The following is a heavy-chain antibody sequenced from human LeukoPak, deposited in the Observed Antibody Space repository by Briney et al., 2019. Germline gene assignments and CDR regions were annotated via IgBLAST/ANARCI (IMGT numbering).Heavy chain of an antibody. CDR3: ARDTYYDSSGYDY. CDR2: IAPTSGTT. Sequence: EGSVKVSCKASGDTFTNYYLNWVRQAPGQGLEWMGVIAPTSGTTNYPQKFEGRVTMTRDTSTTTVYMELSSLRSEDTAVYYCARDTYYDSSGYDYWGQGTLVTVSS. V-gene: IGHV1-46*01. D-gene: IGHD3-22*01. J-gene: IGHJ4*02. CDR1: GDTFTNYY.